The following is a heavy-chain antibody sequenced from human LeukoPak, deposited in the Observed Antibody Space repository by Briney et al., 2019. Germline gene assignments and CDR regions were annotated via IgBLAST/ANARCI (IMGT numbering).Heavy chain of an antibody. CDR2: ISDDGGDT. CDR1: GFTFRRYG. D-gene: IGHD3-22*01. J-gene: IGHJ4*02. Sequence: PGGSLRLSCAASGFTFRRYGLHWVRQAPGKGLEYVSAISDDGGDTYYANSVEGRFTISRDNSKNTLYLQMGSLRAEDMAVYYCARDKTYDSSGLYDYWGQGTLVTVSS. V-gene: IGHV3-64*01. CDR3: ARDKTYDSSGLYDY.